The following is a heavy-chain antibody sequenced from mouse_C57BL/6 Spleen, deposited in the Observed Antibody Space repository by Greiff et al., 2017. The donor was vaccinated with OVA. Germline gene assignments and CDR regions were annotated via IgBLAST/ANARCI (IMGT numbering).Heavy chain of an antibody. Sequence: VQLKESGPGLVKPSQSLSLTCSVTGYSITSGYYCNWIRQFPGNKLEWMGYISYDGSNNYNPSLKNRISITRDTSKNQFCLKLKAVAAEDRATDDCARGELGEVDYWGKGTTLTVSS. D-gene: IGHD4-1*01. CDR3: ARGELGEVDY. CDR1: GYSITSGYY. J-gene: IGHJ2*01. V-gene: IGHV3-6*01. CDR2: ISYDGSN.